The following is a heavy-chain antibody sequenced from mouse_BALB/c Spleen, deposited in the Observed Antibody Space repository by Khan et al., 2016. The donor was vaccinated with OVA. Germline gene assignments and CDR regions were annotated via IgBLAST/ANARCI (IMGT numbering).Heavy chain of an antibody. CDR1: GNAFTNNW. Sequence: VQLQESGAELVRPGTSVKISCKASGNAFTNNWLGWVKQRPGHGLEWIGDIYPGNGNTHYNEKFTGKATLTVDKSSSTAYVQLSSLTSADSAVYCCARWGIDYWGQGTSVTVSS. V-gene: IGHV1-63*01. CDR2: IYPGNGNT. CDR3: ARWGIDY. J-gene: IGHJ4*01.